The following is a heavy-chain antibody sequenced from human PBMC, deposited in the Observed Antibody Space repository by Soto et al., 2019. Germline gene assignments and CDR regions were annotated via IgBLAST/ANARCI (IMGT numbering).Heavy chain of an antibody. CDR1: GGSFSGYY. CDR3: ARRVRYFDWLTTYYYYYYMDG. CDR2: INHSGST. D-gene: IGHD3-9*01. V-gene: IGHV4-34*01. J-gene: IGHJ6*03. Sequence: PSETLSLTCAGYGGSFSGYYWSWIRQPPGKGLEWIGEINHSGSTNYNPSRKSRGTISVDTSKNQFSLKLSSVTAADTAVYYCARRVRYFDWLTTYYYYYYMDGWGQGTTVPAAS.